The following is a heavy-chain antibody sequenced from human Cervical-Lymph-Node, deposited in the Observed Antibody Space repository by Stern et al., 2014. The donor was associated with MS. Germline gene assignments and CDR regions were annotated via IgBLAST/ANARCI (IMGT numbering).Heavy chain of an antibody. CDR3: ARGTHATATTAFDY. D-gene: IGHD4-17*01. CDR2: VSPNSGGT. Sequence: QVQLMQSGAEVKKPGASVKVSCKASGYSFTDYYIHWVRQAPGQGLEWVGRVSPNSGGTNYVEKFQGRVTMTRYTSINTVYMELNRVTSDDSAVYFCARGTHATATTAFDYWGQGTLVTVSS. CDR1: GYSFTDYY. J-gene: IGHJ4*02. V-gene: IGHV1-2*06.